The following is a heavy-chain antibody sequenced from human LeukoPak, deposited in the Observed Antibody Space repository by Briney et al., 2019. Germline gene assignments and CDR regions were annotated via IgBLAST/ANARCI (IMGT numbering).Heavy chain of an antibody. D-gene: IGHD4-17*01. V-gene: IGHV4-38-2*01. CDR1: GYSISSDYY. CDR3: ARNKSAVTTSRHDAFDI. J-gene: IGHJ3*02. Sequence: SETLSLTCAVSGYSISSDYYWGWIRQPSGKGLEWIGSTYQSVSTYYNPSLKSRVTMSVDTSKNQFSLKLSSVTAADTAVYYCARNKSAVTTSRHDAFDIWGQGTMVTVSS. CDR2: TYQSVST.